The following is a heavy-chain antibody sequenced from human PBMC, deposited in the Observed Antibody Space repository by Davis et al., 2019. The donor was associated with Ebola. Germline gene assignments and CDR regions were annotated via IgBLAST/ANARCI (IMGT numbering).Heavy chain of an antibody. D-gene: IGHD1-26*01. V-gene: IGHV3-7*01. J-gene: IGHJ5*02. CDR3: VRVYSGSYDP. CDR2: IKQGGSEK. CDR1: GFTFSSYW. Sequence: PGGSLRLSCAASGFTFSSYWMSWVRQAPGKGLEWVANIKQGGSEKYYVDSVRGRFIISRDDAKNSLYLQMNGLRAEDTAVYYCVRVYSGSYDPWGQGTLVTVSS.